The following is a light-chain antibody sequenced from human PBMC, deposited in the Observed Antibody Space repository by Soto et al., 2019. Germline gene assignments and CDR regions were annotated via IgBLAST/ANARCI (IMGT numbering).Light chain of an antibody. Sequence: QSALTQPRSVSGSPGQSVTIPCTGTSSDVGGYNYVSWYQQHPGKAPKLMIYDVSKRPSGVPDRFSGSKSGNTASLTISGLQAEDEADYYCCSYAGSYIYVFGTRTKVTVL. CDR2: DVS. V-gene: IGLV2-11*01. CDR3: CSYAGSYIYV. CDR1: SSDVGGYNY. J-gene: IGLJ1*01.